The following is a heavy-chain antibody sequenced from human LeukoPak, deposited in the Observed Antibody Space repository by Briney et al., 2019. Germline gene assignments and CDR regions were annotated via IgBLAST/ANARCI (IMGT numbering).Heavy chain of an antibody. Sequence: PSETLSLTCAVYGGSFSGYYWSWIRQPPGKGLEWIGEINHSGSTNYNPSLKSRVTISVDTSKNQFSLKLSSVTAADTAVYYCARNSGSYQDFDYWGQGTLVTVSS. CDR1: GGSFSGYY. V-gene: IGHV4-34*01. D-gene: IGHD1-26*01. CDR3: ARNSGSYQDFDY. CDR2: INHSGST. J-gene: IGHJ4*02.